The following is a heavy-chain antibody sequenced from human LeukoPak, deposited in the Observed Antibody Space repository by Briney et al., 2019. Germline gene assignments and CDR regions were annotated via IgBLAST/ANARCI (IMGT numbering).Heavy chain of an antibody. J-gene: IGHJ3*02. Sequence: SGPTLVKPTQTLTLTCTFSGFSFSTSGMCVAWIRQPPGKALEWLALIDWDDDKFYSTSLKTRLTISKDTSKNQVVLTMTNMDPVDTATYYCARILSVGDRGFDAFDIWGPGTLATVSS. CDR2: IDWDDDK. CDR1: GFSFSTSGMC. V-gene: IGHV2-70*01. CDR3: ARILSVGDRGFDAFDI. D-gene: IGHD3-16*01.